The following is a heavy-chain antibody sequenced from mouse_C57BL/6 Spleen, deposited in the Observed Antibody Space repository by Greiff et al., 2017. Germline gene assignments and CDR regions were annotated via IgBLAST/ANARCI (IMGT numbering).Heavy chain of an antibody. Sequence: QVQLKESGPGLVAPSQSLSITCTVSGFSLPSYAISWVRQPPGTGLEWLGVIWPGGGTNYSSALRARLRISRDNYKMHVFLKMDSLQTYDTARYYCSRNADYGYFAYWGQGTTLTVSS. J-gene: IGHJ2*01. CDR1: GFSLPSYA. V-gene: IGHV2-9-1*01. CDR3: SRNADYGYFAY. CDR2: IWPGGGT. D-gene: IGHD1-1*02.